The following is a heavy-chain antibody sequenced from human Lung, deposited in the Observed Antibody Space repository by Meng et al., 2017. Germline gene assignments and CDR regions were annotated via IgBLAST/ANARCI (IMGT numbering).Heavy chain of an antibody. D-gene: IGHD3-22*01. CDR2: ISYDGSNK. Sequence: QVELVEAGGGWVQPGRSLRLSCAASGFTFNSYALHWVRQAPGKGLEWVAIISYDGSNKYYADSVKGRFTISRDNSKNTLYLQMNSLRAEDTAVYYCARGDYYYDSSGYYSPKFDYWGQGTLVTVSS. CDR3: ARGDYYYDSSGYYSPKFDY. V-gene: IGHV3-30*01. CDR1: GFTFNSYA. J-gene: IGHJ4*02.